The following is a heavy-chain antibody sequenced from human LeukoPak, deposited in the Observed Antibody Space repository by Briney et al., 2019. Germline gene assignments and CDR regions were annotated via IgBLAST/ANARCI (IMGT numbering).Heavy chain of an antibody. J-gene: IGHJ4*02. CDR1: GGTFSSYA. CDR3: ARSSITMVRGAHFPIPDY. Sequence: ASVKVSCKASGGTFSSYAISWVRQAPGQGLEWMGGIIPIFGTANYAQKFQGRVTITADESTSTAYMELSSLRSENTAVYYCARSSITMVRGAHFPIPDYWGQGTLVTVSS. CDR2: IIPIFGTA. V-gene: IGHV1-69*01. D-gene: IGHD3-10*01.